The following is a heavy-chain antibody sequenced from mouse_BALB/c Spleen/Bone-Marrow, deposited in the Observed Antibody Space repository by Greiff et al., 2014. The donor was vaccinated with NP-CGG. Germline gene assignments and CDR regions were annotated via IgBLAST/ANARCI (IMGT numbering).Heavy chain of an antibody. Sequence: VQLQQSGGGLVQPGGSLRLSCATSGFTFTDYYMNWVRQPPGKALEWLGFIRNKANGYTTEYSASVKGRFTISRDNSQSILYLQINTLRAEDSAAYYCARDSRSTVSHFDYWGQGTTLTVSS. CDR2: IRNKANGYTT. CDR1: GFTFTDYY. V-gene: IGHV7-3*02. D-gene: IGHD1-1*01. J-gene: IGHJ2*01. CDR3: ARDSRSTVSHFDY.